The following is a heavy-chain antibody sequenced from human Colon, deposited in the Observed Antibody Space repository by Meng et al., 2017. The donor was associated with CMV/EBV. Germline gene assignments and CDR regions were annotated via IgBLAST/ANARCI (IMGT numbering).Heavy chain of an antibody. D-gene: IGHD3-10*01. CDR1: GFTFSNAW. Sequence: CAASGFTFSNAWMSWVRQDPGKGLEWVGRIKRKSDGGTLDYAAPVKGRFSISRDDAKNTLYLEMNSLKIEDTAVYYCSAGAGMSDTDYWGQGTLVTVSS. CDR2: IKRKSDGGTL. V-gene: IGHV3-15*01. J-gene: IGHJ4*02. CDR3: SAGAGMSDTDY.